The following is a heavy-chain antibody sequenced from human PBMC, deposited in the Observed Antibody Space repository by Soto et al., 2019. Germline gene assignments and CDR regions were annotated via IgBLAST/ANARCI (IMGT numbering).Heavy chain of an antibody. J-gene: IGHJ4*02. CDR3: ARHTAMATMWGFDY. CDR1: GGSISSNW. D-gene: IGHD5-18*01. V-gene: IGHV4-4*02. CDR2: IHHSGTT. Sequence: QVQLQESGPGLVKPSETLSLICDVSGGSISSNWWSWVRQPPGKGLEWIGEIHHSGTTNYNPSLKSRVIMSVDKSENQISLKVNSVTAADTAVYYCARHTAMATMWGFDYWGQGTLVIVSS.